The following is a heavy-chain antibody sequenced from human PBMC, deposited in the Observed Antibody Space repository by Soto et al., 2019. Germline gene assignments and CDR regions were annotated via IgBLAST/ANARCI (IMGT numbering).Heavy chain of an antibody. CDR2: IYYSGST. CDR1: GASISSSSFY. Sequence: SETLSLTCTVSGASISSSSFYWGWIRQPPGKGLESIANIYYSGSTYYNPSLKSRVTISVDTSKNQFSLKLSSVTAADTAVYYCARTGGATEAYYFDYWGRGALVTVSS. J-gene: IGHJ4*02. V-gene: IGHV4-39*01. CDR3: ARTGGATEAYYFDY. D-gene: IGHD2-21*01.